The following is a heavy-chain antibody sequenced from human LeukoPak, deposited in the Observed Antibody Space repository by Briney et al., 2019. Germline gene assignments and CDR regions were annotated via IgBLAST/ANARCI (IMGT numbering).Heavy chain of an antibody. Sequence: ASVKVSCKASGYTFTSYGIRWVRQAPGQGLEWMGWISAYNGNTNYAQKLQGRVTMTTDTSTSTAYMELRSLRSDDTAVYYCARDLLVDIVATFPTPPDYWGQGTLVTVSS. J-gene: IGHJ4*02. V-gene: IGHV1-18*01. CDR3: ARDLLVDIVATFPTPPDY. CDR1: GYTFTSYG. D-gene: IGHD5-12*01. CDR2: ISAYNGNT.